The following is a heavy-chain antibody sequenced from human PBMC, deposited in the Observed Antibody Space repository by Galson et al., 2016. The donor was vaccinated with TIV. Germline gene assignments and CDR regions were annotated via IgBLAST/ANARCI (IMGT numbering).Heavy chain of an antibody. CDR2: ISRTGDEA. CDR3: AQDPDMVYAITDRFDP. CDR1: AFTFRNNA. V-gene: IGHV3-23*01. Sequence: SLRLSCAVSAFTFRNNAMSWVRQAPGKGLKWVSSISRTGDEAYYADSVKGRFTISRDSSTNTLFLQMNGLRADDTAIYFCAQDPDMVYAITDRFDPWGQGTLVTVSS. D-gene: IGHD2-8*01. J-gene: IGHJ5*02.